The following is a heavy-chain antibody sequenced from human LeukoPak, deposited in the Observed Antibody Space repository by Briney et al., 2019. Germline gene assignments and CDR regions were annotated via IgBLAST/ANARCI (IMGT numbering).Heavy chain of an antibody. J-gene: IGHJ5*02. Sequence: ASVKVSCKASGGTFSSYAISWVRQAPGQGLEWMGGIIPIFGTANYAQKFQGRVTITADGSTSTAYMELSSLRSEDTAVYYCARDRLELRWFDPWGQGTLVTVSS. V-gene: IGHV1-69*13. CDR3: ARDRLELRWFDP. CDR2: IIPIFGTA. CDR1: GGTFSSYA. D-gene: IGHD1-7*01.